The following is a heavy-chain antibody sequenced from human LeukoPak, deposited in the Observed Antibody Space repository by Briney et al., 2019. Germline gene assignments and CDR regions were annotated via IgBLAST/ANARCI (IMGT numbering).Heavy chain of an antibody. D-gene: IGHD5-24*01. CDR3: ARTGGWLHDHDAFDI. CDR2: IYSGGGT. J-gene: IGHJ3*02. CDR1: GFTVSSNY. Sequence: GGSLRLSCAASGFTVSSNYMSWVRQAPGKGLEWVSVIYSGGGTYYADSVKGRFTISRDNSKNTLYLQMNSLRAEDTAVYYCARTGGWLHDHDAFDIWGQGTMVTVS. V-gene: IGHV3-53*01.